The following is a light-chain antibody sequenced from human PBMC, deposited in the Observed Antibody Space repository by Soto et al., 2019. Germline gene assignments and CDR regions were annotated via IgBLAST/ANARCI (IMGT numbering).Light chain of an antibody. Sequence: DIQMTQSPSTLSASVGDRVTITCRPSQDIRGWLAWYQQKPGKAPKILMYAVSKLKDGVPSRFSGSGAGTEFTLTISSLQPDDFATYFCQQYESFSTFGQGTKVEMK. J-gene: IGKJ2*01. CDR3: QQYESFST. CDR2: AVS. V-gene: IGKV1-5*03. CDR1: QDIRGW.